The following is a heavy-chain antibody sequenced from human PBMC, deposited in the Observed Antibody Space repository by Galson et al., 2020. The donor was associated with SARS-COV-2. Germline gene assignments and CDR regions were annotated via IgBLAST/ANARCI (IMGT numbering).Heavy chain of an antibody. CDR3: ARGATNQYYYDSSGYKNFFDY. CDR2: IGPYNGNT. D-gene: IGHD3-22*01. V-gene: IGHV1-18*01. CDR1: GYTFTSYG. Sequence: ASVKVSCKASGYTFTSYGISWVRQAPGQGLEWMGWIGPYNGNTNYAQKLQGRVTMTTDTSTSTAYLEPRSLRSDDTAVYYCARGATNQYYYDSSGYKNFFDYCGQGTLVTVSS. J-gene: IGHJ4*02.